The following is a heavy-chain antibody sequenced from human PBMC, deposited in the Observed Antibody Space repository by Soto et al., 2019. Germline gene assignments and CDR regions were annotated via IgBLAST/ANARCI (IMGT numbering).Heavy chain of an antibody. D-gene: IGHD5-12*01. Sequence: ASVKVSCKASGYTFTSYGISWVRQAPGQGLELMGWISAYNGNTNYAQKLQGRVTMTTDTSTSTAYMELRSLRSDDTAVYYCASIRPSWPNIVATIWAGPYYYEGMDVWGQGTTVTVSS. CDR1: GYTFTSYG. CDR2: ISAYNGNT. J-gene: IGHJ6*02. CDR3: ASIRPSWPNIVATIWAGPYYYEGMDV. V-gene: IGHV1-18*01.